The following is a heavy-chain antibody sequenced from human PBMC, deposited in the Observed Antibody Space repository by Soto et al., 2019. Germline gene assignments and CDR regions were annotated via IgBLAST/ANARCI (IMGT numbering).Heavy chain of an antibody. CDR1: NGCLSGYY. Sequence: ETLSLTSAVFNGCLSGYYWIWIRQPPGKGPEWIGESNHGGSTNYNPSLRSRLTISVDTSKNQFSLRLRSVTAADTAVYYCARGSRSIYYYDTSASNYFGPWGQGTLVTVSS. V-gene: IGHV4-34*01. D-gene: IGHD3-22*01. CDR3: ARGSRSIYYYDTSASNYFGP. J-gene: IGHJ5*02. CDR2: SNHGGST.